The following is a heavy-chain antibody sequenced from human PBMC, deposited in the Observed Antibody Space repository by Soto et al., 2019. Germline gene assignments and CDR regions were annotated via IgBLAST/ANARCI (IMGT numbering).Heavy chain of an antibody. CDR2: INPKSGGT. CDR3: ATWYYDTSGHDAFDI. Sequence: ASVKVSCKXSGYTFTDYYIHWVRQAPGQGLEWTGWINPKSGGTSYAQKFQGRVTMARDTSITTAYVDLRGLRSDDTAVYYCATWYYDTSGHDAFDIWGQGTMVTVSS. J-gene: IGHJ3*02. CDR1: GYTFTDYY. V-gene: IGHV1-2*02. D-gene: IGHD3-22*01.